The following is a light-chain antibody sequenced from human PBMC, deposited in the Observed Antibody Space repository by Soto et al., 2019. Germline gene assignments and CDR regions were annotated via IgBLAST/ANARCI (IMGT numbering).Light chain of an antibody. CDR3: QQYGSSPVA. Sequence: EIVLTQSPGTLSLSPGERATLSCRASQSVSSSYLAWYQQKPGQAPRLLIYGASSRATGIPDRFSGSWSGTDFTLTSSRLEPEDFAVYYCQQYGSSPVAFGQGTKVEI. J-gene: IGKJ1*01. CDR1: QSVSSSY. V-gene: IGKV3-20*01. CDR2: GAS.